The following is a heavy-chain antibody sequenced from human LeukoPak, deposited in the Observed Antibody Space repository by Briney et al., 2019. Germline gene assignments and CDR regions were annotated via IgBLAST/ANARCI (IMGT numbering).Heavy chain of an antibody. CDR2: IYYRGST. V-gene: IGHV4-59*11. D-gene: IGHD5-18*01. CDR1: GGSLSSQY. CDR3: ARDIISEYSKSHSHFDP. J-gene: IGHJ5*02. Sequence: SETLSLTCTVSGGSLSSQYWSWIRQPPGKGLEWIGYIYYRGSTSYNPSLKSRVTISVDTSKNQFSLRLNSVTAADTAVYYCARDIISEYSKSHSHFDPWGQGTLDTVSS.